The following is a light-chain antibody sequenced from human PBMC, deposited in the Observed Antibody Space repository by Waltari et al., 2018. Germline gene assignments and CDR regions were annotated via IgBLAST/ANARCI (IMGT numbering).Light chain of an antibody. V-gene: IGLV3-25*03. CDR3: QLADTNCANHVL. J-gene: IGLJ2*01. CDR2: KDT. Sequence: SYDLTQPPSVSVSPGQTARITCSGDALPRLFSYWYQQKPGQAPVLLIYKDTQRPSGIPERFSASSSGTTVTLTISGVQAEDEADYYCQLADTNCANHVLFGGGTQLTVL. CDR1: ALPRLF.